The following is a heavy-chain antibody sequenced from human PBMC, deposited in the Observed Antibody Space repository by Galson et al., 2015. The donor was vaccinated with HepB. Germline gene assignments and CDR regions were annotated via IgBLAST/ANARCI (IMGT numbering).Heavy chain of an antibody. CDR1: GFTFSSYG. D-gene: IGHD3-10*01. J-gene: IGHJ4*02. V-gene: IGHV3-33*01. CDR3: ARGGFGELSKVDY. Sequence: SLRLSCAASGFTFSSYGMHWVRQAPGKGLEWVAVIWYDGSNKYYADSVKGRFTISRDNSKNTLYLQMNSLRAEDTAVYYCARGGFGELSKVDYWGQGTLVTVSS. CDR2: IWYDGSNK.